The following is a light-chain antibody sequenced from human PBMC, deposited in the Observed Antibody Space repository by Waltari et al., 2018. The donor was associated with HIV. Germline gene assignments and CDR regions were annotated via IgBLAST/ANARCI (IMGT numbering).Light chain of an antibody. CDR2: EVS. Sequence: QSALTQPPSASGSPGQSVTISCTGTSSDVGGYNYVSWYQQHPGKAPKLMSYEVSKRPAWVPDRFAGSKSGNTASLTVSGLQAEDEADYYCSSYAGSNNVVFGGGTKLTVL. J-gene: IGLJ2*01. CDR3: SSYAGSNNVV. CDR1: SSDVGGYNY. V-gene: IGLV2-8*01.